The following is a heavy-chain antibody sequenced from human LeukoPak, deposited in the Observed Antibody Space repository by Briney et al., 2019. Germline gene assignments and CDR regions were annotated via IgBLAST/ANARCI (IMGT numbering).Heavy chain of an antibody. CDR3: ARRTGGYYGSGAPHNWFDP. V-gene: IGHV1-69*05. Sequence: ASVKVSCKASGGTFSSYAISWVRQAPGQGLEWMGGIIPIFGTANYAQKFQGSVTITTDESTSTAYMELSSLRSEDTAVYYCARRTGGYYGSGAPHNWFDPWGQGTLVTVSS. J-gene: IGHJ5*02. D-gene: IGHD3-10*01. CDR1: GGTFSSYA. CDR2: IIPIFGTA.